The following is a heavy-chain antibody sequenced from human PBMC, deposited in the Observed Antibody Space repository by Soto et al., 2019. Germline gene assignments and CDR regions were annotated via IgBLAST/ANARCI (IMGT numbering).Heavy chain of an antibody. V-gene: IGHV3-30*04. CDR3: ARDGGGFGELLLNSYDAFDL. J-gene: IGHJ3*01. D-gene: IGHD3-10*01. Sequence: QEQLVESGGGVVQPGTSLRLSCTASGFSFSTYAMYWVRQAPGKGLEWVAIISYDGSNAKYAYSVMGRFTVARDNSNNTLYLQMPSLTAEDTAVYYCARDGGGFGELLLNSYDAFDLWGQGKLVTVSS. CDR2: ISYDGSNA. CDR1: GFSFSTYA.